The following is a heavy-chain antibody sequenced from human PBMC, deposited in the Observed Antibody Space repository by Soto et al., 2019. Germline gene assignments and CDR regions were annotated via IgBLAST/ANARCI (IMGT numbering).Heavy chain of an antibody. CDR1: GYTFTSYT. CDR3: ARGGSYSYNWFEP. Sequence: ASVKVSCKASGYTFTSYTMHWVRQAPGQRLEWMGWINAGNGNTKYSQKFQGRVTITRDTSASTAYMELSSLRSEDTAVYYCARGGSYSYNWFEPWGQGALVTVS. J-gene: IGHJ5*02. V-gene: IGHV1-3*01. D-gene: IGHD1-26*01. CDR2: INAGNGNT.